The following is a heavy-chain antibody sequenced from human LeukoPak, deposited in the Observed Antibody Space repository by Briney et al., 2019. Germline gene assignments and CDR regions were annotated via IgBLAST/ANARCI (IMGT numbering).Heavy chain of an antibody. CDR1: GFTFSTHG. J-gene: IGHJ5*02. Sequence: GGSLRLSCAASGFTFSTHGMHWVRQAPGKGLVWVSRINSDATTTSYADSVKGRFTISRDNAENTLYLQMNSLRVDDTAVYFCARDPGRKWLDHYNWFDPWGQGTLVTVSS. V-gene: IGHV3-74*01. D-gene: IGHD5-12*01. CDR2: INSDATTT. CDR3: ARDPGRKWLDHYNWFDP.